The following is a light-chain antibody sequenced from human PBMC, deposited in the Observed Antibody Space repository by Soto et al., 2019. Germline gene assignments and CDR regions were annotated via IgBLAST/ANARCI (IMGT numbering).Light chain of an antibody. V-gene: IGKV3-11*01. J-gene: IGKJ1*01. CDR3: QQLTDWPPQWT. CDR2: DAS. CDR1: QSISSY. Sequence: ELVMTQSPATLSVSPGERATLSCRASQSISSYLAWYQQTPGQAPRLLIYDASSRATGIPARFSGSGSGTDFTLTISSLEPEDFAVYYCQQLTDWPPQWTFGQGTKGDI.